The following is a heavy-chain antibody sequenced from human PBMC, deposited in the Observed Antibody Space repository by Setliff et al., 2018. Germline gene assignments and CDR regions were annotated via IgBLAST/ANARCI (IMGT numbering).Heavy chain of an antibody. CDR3: AKGGGRIRQLGATGVHTFDI. CDR1: GGSISSYH. CDR2: IYTRGST. V-gene: IGHV4-4*09. J-gene: IGHJ3*02. D-gene: IGHD1-26*01. Sequence: SETLSLTCSVSGGSISSYHWSWIRQPPGKGLEWIGYIYTRGSTNYNPSLKSGVTISVDTSKNQLSLKLSSVTAADTAVYYCAKGGGRIRQLGATGVHTFDIWGQGTVVTVSS.